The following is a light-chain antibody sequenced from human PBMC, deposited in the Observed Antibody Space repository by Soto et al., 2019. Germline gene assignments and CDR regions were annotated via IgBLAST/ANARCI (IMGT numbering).Light chain of an antibody. CDR1: SSDVGGYNY. J-gene: IGLJ2*01. CDR3: ASFTRSVTVV. V-gene: IGLV2-14*03. Sequence: QSVLTQPASVSGSPGQSITISCAGTSSDVGGYNYVSWYQQHPGKVPRLIISDVNKRPSGVSDRFSGSKSGNTASLTISGLQAEDEADYYFASFTRSVTVVFGGGTKVTVL. CDR2: DVN.